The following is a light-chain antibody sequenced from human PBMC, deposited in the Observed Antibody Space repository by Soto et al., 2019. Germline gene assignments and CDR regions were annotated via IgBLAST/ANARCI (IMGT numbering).Light chain of an antibody. Sequence: SYELTQPPSVSVAPGQTARITCGGNSIGDKSVQWYQQHPVQAPLLIIFDDSDRSSGIPERFSGSNSANTATLTIARVEAGDEADYYCQVWDSYTDHGVFGGGTQLTV. CDR3: QVWDSYTDHGV. CDR2: DDS. J-gene: IGLJ2*01. CDR1: SIGDKS. V-gene: IGLV3-21*02.